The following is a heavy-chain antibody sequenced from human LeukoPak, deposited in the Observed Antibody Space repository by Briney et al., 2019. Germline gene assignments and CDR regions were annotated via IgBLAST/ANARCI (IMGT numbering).Heavy chain of an antibody. CDR3: AKVTYYYGSGSFEGFDY. J-gene: IGHJ4*02. CDR1: GFTHNSYA. D-gene: IGHD3-10*01. V-gene: IGHV3-23*01. CDR2: ISGSYGST. Sequence: GGSLRLSCAASGFTHNSYAMSWLRQAPGKGLEGVSPISGSYGSTYYADSVKGRFTISRDNSKNTLYLQMNSLRAEDTAVYYCAKVTYYYGSGSFEGFDYWGQGTVVTVSS.